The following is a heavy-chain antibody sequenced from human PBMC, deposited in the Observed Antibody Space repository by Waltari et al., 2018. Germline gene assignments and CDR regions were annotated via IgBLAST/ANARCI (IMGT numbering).Heavy chain of an antibody. CDR2: ISTSDSSI. J-gene: IGHJ6*03. CDR1: GFPFRSFE. D-gene: IGHD3-16*01. V-gene: IGHV3-48*03. Sequence: EVQLVESGGGLVQLGGSLRLSCVASGFPFRSFEVNWLRQAPGKGLEWISHISTSDSSIFYADSVKGRFTISRDNAKNSLYLQMNSLRGEDTAVYYCARVGGNYYYYMDVWGKGTTVTVSS. CDR3: ARVGGNYYYYMDV.